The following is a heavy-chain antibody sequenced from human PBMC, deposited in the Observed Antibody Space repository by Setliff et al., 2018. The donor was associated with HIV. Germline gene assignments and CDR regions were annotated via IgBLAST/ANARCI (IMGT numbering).Heavy chain of an antibody. CDR3: ARRGSYSYGRRVYYYMDV. D-gene: IGHD5-18*01. CDR2: IDPSGGSK. CDR1: RYTFTSYY. J-gene: IGHJ6*03. V-gene: IGHV1-46*01. Sequence: VASVKVSCKASRYTFTSYYMHWVRQAPGQGLEWMGIIDPSGGSKYYAQKFQDRVTLTRDTSTTTVYMELSSLRSEDTAVYYCARRGSYSYGRRVYYYMDVWGKGTTVTAP.